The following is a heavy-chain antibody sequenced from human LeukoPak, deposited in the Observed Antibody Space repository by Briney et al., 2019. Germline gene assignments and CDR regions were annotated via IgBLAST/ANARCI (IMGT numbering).Heavy chain of an antibody. CDR1: GFTFSSYE. CDR3: ARTYYDILTAYNPYFDY. D-gene: IGHD3-9*01. V-gene: IGHV3-48*03. Sequence: GGSLRLSCAASGFTFSSYEMNWVRQAPGKGLEWVSYISSSGSTIYYADSVKGRFTISRDNAKNSLYLQMNSLRAEDTAVYYCARTYYDILTAYNPYFDYWGQGTLVTVSS. J-gene: IGHJ4*02. CDR2: ISSSGSTI.